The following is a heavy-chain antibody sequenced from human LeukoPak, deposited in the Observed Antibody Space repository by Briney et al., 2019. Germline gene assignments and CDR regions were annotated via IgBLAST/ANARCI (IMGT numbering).Heavy chain of an antibody. V-gene: IGHV3-66*01. D-gene: IGHD6-19*01. CDR2: IYSGGDT. CDR3: AKERSLEIAVAGTIFDY. J-gene: IGHJ4*02. CDR1: GFTVNSYY. Sequence: GGSLRLSCAASGFTVNSYYMGWVRQAPGKGLEWVSVIYSGGDTYYADPVKGRFTISRDNSKNMIYLEMSSLKAEDTAVYYCAKERSLEIAVAGTIFDYWGQGTLVTVSS.